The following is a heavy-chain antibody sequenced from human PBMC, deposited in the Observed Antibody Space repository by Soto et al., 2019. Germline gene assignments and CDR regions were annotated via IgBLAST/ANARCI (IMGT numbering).Heavy chain of an antibody. CDR3: ARGINYYDSSGDSWFDP. V-gene: IGHV4-30-2*01. CDR2: IYHTGTT. D-gene: IGHD3-22*01. J-gene: IGHJ5*02. Sequence: SETLSLTCTVSGVSINSGDYSWTWIRQPPGKGLEWIGYIYHTGTTYYNMSLKSRVTISVDRSKNQFSLKLSSVTAADTAVYYCARGINYYDSSGDSWFDPWGQGTLVTVSS. CDR1: GVSINSGDYS.